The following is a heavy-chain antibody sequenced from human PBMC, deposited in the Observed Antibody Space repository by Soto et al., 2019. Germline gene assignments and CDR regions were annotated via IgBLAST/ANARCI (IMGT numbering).Heavy chain of an antibody. CDR2: INHSGST. CDR1: GGSFSGYY. D-gene: IGHD3-16*01. J-gene: IGHJ4*02. CDR3: ATTSYDYIWGSYAPTLFDY. V-gene: IGHV4-34*01. Sequence: PSETLSLTCAVYGGSFSGYYWSWIRQPPGKGLEWIGEINHSGSTNYNPSLKSRVTISVDTSKNQFSLKLSSVTAADTAVYYCATTSYDYIWGSYAPTLFDYWGQGTLVTVSS.